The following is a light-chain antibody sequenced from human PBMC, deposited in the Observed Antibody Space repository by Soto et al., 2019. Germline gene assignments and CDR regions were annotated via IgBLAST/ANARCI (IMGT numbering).Light chain of an antibody. CDR2: EVN. V-gene: IGLV2-8*01. CDR1: SSDVGGYNY. CDR3: SSYAGSSNV. J-gene: IGLJ1*01. Sequence: QSVLTQPPSPSCSPGQSVAISCTGTSSDVGGYNYVSWYQQHPGKAPKLMIYEVNKRPSGVPDRFSGSKSGNTASLTVSGLQAEDEADYYCSSYAGSSNVFGTGTKVTVL.